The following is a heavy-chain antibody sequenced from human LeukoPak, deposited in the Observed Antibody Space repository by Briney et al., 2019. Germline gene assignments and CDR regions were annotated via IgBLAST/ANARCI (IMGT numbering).Heavy chain of an antibody. D-gene: IGHD6-13*01. J-gene: IGHJ4*02. Sequence: PGGSLRLSCAASGFTFSSYSMNWVRQAPGKGLEWVSYISSSSSTIYYADSVKGRFTISRDNAKNSLYLQMNSLRAEDTAVYYCARPTDSSSWYSWDYWGQGTLVTVSS. CDR2: ISSSSSTI. CDR1: GFTFSSYS. CDR3: ARPTDSSSWYSWDY. V-gene: IGHV3-48*04.